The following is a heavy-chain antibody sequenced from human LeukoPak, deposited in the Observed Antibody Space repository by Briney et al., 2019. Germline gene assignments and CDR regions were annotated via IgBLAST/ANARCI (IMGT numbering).Heavy chain of an antibody. V-gene: IGHV4-38-2*02. Sequence: SETLSLTCTVSGYSISSGYYWGWIRQPPGKGLEWIGSIYHSGSTYYNPSLKSRVTISVDTSKNQFSLKLSSVTAADTAVYYCARGVFDYWGQGTLVTVSS. CDR3: ARGVFDY. CDR2: IYHSGST. CDR1: GYSISSGYY. J-gene: IGHJ4*02.